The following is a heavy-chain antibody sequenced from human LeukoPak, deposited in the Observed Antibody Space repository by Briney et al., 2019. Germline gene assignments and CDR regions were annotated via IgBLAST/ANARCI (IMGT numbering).Heavy chain of an antibody. CDR1: GGSISSYY. Sequence: SENLSLNCTVSGGSISSYYWSWIRQPPGKGLEWIGYIYYSGSTNYNPSLKSRVIISVDTSKTEFSLKLSSVTAADTAVYYCARLFRYYGSGSSLDYWGQGTLVTVSS. V-gene: IGHV4-59*01. CDR2: IYYSGST. D-gene: IGHD3-10*01. CDR3: ARLFRYYGSGSSLDY. J-gene: IGHJ4*02.